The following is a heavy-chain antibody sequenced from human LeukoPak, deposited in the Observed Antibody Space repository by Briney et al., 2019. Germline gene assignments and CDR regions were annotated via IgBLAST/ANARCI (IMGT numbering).Heavy chain of an antibody. CDR3: ARVGSLSSYHDSSGYHP. Sequence: ASVKVSCKASGYTFTGYYMHWVRQAPGLGLEWMGWINPNSGGTNYAQKFQGRVTMTRDTSISTACMELSRLRSDDTAVYYCARVGSLSSYHDSSGYHPWGQGTLVTVSS. CDR2: INPNSGGT. V-gene: IGHV1-2*02. CDR1: GYTFTGYY. D-gene: IGHD3-22*01. J-gene: IGHJ5*02.